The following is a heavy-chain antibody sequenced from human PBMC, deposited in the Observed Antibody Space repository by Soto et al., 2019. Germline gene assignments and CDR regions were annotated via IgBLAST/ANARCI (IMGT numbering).Heavy chain of an antibody. CDR1: GFTFSSYW. Sequence: GGSLRLSCAASGFTFSSYWMHWVRQAPGKGLVWVSRINSDGSSTSYADSVKGRFTISRDNAKNTLYLQMNSLRAEDTAVYYCARDRRRYYDILTGPELDYWGQGTLVTVSS. V-gene: IGHV3-74*01. J-gene: IGHJ4*02. CDR2: INSDGSST. D-gene: IGHD3-9*01. CDR3: ARDRRRYYDILTGPELDY.